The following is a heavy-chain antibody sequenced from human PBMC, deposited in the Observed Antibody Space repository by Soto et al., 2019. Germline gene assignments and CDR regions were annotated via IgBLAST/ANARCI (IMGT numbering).Heavy chain of an antibody. CDR1: GGSISSYY. CDR2: IYYSGST. D-gene: IGHD2-15*01. J-gene: IGHJ6*03. V-gene: IGHV4-59*08. Sequence: QVQLQESGPGLVKPSETLSLTCTVSGGSISSYYWSWIRQPPGKGLEWIGYIYYSGSTNYNPSLKSRVTISVDTSKNQFSLKLSSVTAADTAVYYCARRKDNPPHYYYYYMDVWGKGTTVTVSS. CDR3: ARRKDNPPHYYYYYMDV.